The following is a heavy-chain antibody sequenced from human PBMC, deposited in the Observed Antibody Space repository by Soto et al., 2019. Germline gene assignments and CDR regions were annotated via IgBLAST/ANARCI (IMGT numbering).Heavy chain of an antibody. Sequence: SETLSLTCTVSGGSISRGGYYWSWIRQHPGKGLEWIGYIYYSGSTYYNPSLKSRVTISVDTSKNQFSLKLSSVTAADTAVYYCARVCSSTSSPYRFYNWFDPWGQGTLVTVSS. D-gene: IGHD2-2*01. CDR2: IYYSGST. CDR1: GGSISRGGYY. CDR3: ARVCSSTSSPYRFYNWFDP. J-gene: IGHJ5*02. V-gene: IGHV4-31*03.